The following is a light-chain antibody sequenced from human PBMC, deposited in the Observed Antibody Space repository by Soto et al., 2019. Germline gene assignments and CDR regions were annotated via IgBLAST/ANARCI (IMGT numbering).Light chain of an antibody. J-gene: IGKJ4*01. V-gene: IGKV3-11*01. Sequence: EIVLTQSPATLSLSPGNRATLSCRASQSVSSYLAWYQQKPGQAPWLLIYDASNRATGMPARFSGSWSGTDFTLTITSLEPEDFAVYYCQQRSNWPSTFGGGTKVEIK. CDR1: QSVSSY. CDR3: QQRSNWPST. CDR2: DAS.